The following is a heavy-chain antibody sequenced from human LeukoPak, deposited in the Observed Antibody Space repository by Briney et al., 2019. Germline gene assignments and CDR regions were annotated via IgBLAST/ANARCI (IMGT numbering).Heavy chain of an antibody. D-gene: IGHD6-13*01. CDR2: INHSGST. Sequence: PSETLSLTCAVYGGSFSGYYWSWIRQPPGKGLEWIGEINHSGSTNYNPSLKSRVTISVDTSKNQFSLKLSSATAADTAVYYCARVIVRGIAAAAPFDYWGQGTLVTVSS. J-gene: IGHJ4*02. CDR1: GGSFSGYY. V-gene: IGHV4-34*01. CDR3: ARVIVRGIAAAAPFDY.